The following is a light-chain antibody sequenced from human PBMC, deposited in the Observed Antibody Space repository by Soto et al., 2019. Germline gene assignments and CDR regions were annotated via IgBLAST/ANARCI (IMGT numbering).Light chain of an antibody. CDR2: GAS. CDR3: QQYNNWPPWT. CDR1: QCISSN. J-gene: IGKJ1*01. Sequence: EIVMTQSPATLSVSPGEGATLSCRASQCISSNLACYQQKPGQAPWLLIYGASTRATGIPARFSGSGSGTEFTLTISSLQSEDFAVYYCQQYNNWPPWTFGQGTKVDIK. V-gene: IGKV3-15*01.